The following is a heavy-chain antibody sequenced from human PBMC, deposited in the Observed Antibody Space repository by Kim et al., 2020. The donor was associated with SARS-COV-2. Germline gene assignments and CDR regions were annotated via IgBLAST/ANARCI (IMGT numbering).Heavy chain of an antibody. Sequence: GGSLRLSCAASGFTFSSYWMHWVRQAPGKGLEWVSRVSSDGRTTYYTDSVKGRFTISRDNAKNTLYLQMNSLSADDMAVYYCTRGAYSGYNPAGYWGQGTLVTVSS. CDR3: TRGAYSGYNPAGY. D-gene: IGHD5-12*01. CDR2: VSSDGRTT. J-gene: IGHJ4*02. V-gene: IGHV3-74*01. CDR1: GFTFSSYW.